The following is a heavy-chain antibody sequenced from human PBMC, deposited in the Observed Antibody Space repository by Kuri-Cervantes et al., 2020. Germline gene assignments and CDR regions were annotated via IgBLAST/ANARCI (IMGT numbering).Heavy chain of an antibody. CDR3: AKGTASGNFDL. D-gene: IGHD1-26*01. J-gene: IGHJ2*01. Sequence: GESLKISCAASGFTFSDYYMSWIRQAPGKGLEWVAVISYDGSNKYYADSVKGRFTISRDNSKNTLYLQMNSLRAEDTAVYYCAKGTASGNFDLWGRGTLVTVS. CDR1: GFTFSDYY. V-gene: IGHV3-30*18. CDR2: ISYDGSNK.